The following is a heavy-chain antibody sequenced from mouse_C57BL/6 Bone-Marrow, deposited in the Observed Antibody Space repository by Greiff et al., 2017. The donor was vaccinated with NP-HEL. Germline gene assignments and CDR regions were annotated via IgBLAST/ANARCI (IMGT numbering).Heavy chain of an antibody. D-gene: IGHD2-5*01. CDR1: GYTFTDYY. CDR3: ARYSNYGYFDV. Sequence: EVQLQQSGPELVKPGASVKISCKASGYTFTDYYMNWVKQSHGKSLEWIGDINPNNGGTSYNQKFKGKATLTVDKSSSTAYMELRSLTSEDSAVYYCARYSNYGYFDVWGTGTTVTVSS. J-gene: IGHJ1*03. V-gene: IGHV1-26*01. CDR2: INPNNGGT.